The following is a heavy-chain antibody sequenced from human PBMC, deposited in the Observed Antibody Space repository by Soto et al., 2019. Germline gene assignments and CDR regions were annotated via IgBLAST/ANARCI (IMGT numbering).Heavy chain of an antibody. Sequence: GSLRLSCAASGFTFKSYGMHWVRQAPGKGLEWVAVISYDGNNKYYADSVKGRFTISRDIPKNTLYLQLNSLRAEDTAVYYCAKEGLYKTLDYWGQGTLVTVSS. CDR3: AKEGLYKTLDY. J-gene: IGHJ4*02. CDR1: GFTFKSYG. CDR2: ISYDGNNK. D-gene: IGHD1-1*01. V-gene: IGHV3-30*18.